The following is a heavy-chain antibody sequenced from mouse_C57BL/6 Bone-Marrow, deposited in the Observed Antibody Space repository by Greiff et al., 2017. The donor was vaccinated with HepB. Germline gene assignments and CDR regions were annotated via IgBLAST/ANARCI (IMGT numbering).Heavy chain of an antibody. CDR2: IYPGSGST. CDR3: ARRSPYDYDDGYYFDY. J-gene: IGHJ2*01. V-gene: IGHV1-55*01. D-gene: IGHD2-4*01. Sequence: VQLQQPGAELVKPGASVKMSCKASGYTFTSYWITWVKQRPGQGLEWIGDIYPGSGSTNYNEKFKSKATLTVDTSSSTAYMQLSSLTSEDSAVYYCARRSPYDYDDGYYFDYWGQGTTLTVSS. CDR1: GYTFTSYW.